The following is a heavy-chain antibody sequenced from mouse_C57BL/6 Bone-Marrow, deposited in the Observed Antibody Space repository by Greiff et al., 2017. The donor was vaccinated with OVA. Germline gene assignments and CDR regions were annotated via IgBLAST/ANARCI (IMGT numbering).Heavy chain of an antibody. V-gene: IGHV1-64*01. CDR2: IHPNSGST. Sequence: VQLQQPGAELVKPGASVKLSCKASGYTFTSYWMHWVKQRPGQGLEWIGMIHPNSGSTNYNEKFNSQATLTVDKSSSTAYMQLSSLTSEDSAVDYCARGYSNTWFADWGQGTLVTVAA. J-gene: IGHJ3*01. CDR1: GYTFTSYW. CDR3: ARGYSNTWFAD. D-gene: IGHD2-5*01.